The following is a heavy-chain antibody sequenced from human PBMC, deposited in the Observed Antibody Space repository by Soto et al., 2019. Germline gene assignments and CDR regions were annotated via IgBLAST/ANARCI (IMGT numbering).Heavy chain of an antibody. CDR2: IWYDGSNK. CDR1: GFTFSSYG. Sequence: GGSLRLSCAASGFTFSSYGMHWVRQAPGKGLEWVAVIWYDGSNKYYADSVKGRFTISRDNSKNTLYLQMNSLRAEDTAVYYCERDQGREVAGTRGPLDYWGQGNLVTVS. D-gene: IGHD6-19*01. J-gene: IGHJ4*02. V-gene: IGHV3-33*01. CDR3: ERDQGREVAGTRGPLDY.